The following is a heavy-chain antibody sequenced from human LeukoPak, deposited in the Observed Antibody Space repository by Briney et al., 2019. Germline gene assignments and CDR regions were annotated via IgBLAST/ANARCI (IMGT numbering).Heavy chain of an antibody. CDR2: ISYDGTNK. D-gene: IGHD3-22*01. V-gene: IGHV3-30*04. J-gene: IGHJ4*02. Sequence: GGSLRLSCTASGFTFSSYTMHWVRQASGKGLEWVVGISYDGTNKYYADSVKGRFTVSRDNSKNTLYVQMNSLRAEDTAVYYCAREWGTYYYDSSDYFDYFDYWGQGTLVTVSS. CDR3: AREWGTYYYDSSDYFDYFDY. CDR1: GFTFSSYT.